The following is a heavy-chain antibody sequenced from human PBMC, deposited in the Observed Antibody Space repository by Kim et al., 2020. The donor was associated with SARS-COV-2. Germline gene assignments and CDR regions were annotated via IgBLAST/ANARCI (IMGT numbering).Heavy chain of an antibody. V-gene: IGHV4-31*02. CDR3: ARLPDGSGSQFDY. Sequence: YDPSLKSRVTITRDTSSNQFSLTLYSVTVADAAVYYCARLPDGSGSQFDYWGQGTLVTVSP. J-gene: IGHJ4*02. D-gene: IGHD3-10*01.